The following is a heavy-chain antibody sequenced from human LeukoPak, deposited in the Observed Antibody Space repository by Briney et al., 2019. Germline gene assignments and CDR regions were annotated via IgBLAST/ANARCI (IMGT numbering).Heavy chain of an antibody. CDR1: GYTFTTYA. J-gene: IGHJ4*02. CDR2: INAGNGNT. Sequence: ASVKVSCKASGYTFTTYAMHWVRQAPGQRLEWMGWINAGNGNTKYSQNFQGRVTMTRDTSISTAYMELSRLRSDDTAVYYCARSITGTSPTDYWGQGTLVTVSS. CDR3: ARSITGTSPTDY. D-gene: IGHD1-20*01. V-gene: IGHV1-3*01.